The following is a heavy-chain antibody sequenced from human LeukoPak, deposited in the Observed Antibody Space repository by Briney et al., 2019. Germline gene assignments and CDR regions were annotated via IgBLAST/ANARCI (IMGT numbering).Heavy chain of an antibody. Sequence: GASVKVSCKASGYTFTSYGISWVRQAPGQGLEWMGWISAYNGNTNYAQKLQGRVTMTTDTSTSTAYMELRSLRSDDTAVYYCARDRGSWIQLWLLDYWGQGTLVTVSS. CDR2: ISAYNGNT. V-gene: IGHV1-18*01. J-gene: IGHJ4*02. CDR1: GYTFTSYG. D-gene: IGHD5-18*01. CDR3: ARDRGSWIQLWLLDY.